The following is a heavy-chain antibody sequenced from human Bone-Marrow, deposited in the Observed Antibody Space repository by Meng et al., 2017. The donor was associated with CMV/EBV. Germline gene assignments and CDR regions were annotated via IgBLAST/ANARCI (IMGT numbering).Heavy chain of an antibody. V-gene: IGHV1-2*02. D-gene: IGHD6-19*01. CDR2: INPNSGGT. CDR3: ARAPWAATVAGKRYYFDY. CDR1: GYTFTGYY. Sequence: QVQLVQSGAEVKKPGASVKVSCKASGYTFTGYYMHWVRQAPGQGLEWMGWINPNSGGTNYAQKFQGRVTMTRDTSISTAYMELSRLRSDDTAVYYCARAPWAATVAGKRYYFDYWGQGTLVTV. J-gene: IGHJ4*02.